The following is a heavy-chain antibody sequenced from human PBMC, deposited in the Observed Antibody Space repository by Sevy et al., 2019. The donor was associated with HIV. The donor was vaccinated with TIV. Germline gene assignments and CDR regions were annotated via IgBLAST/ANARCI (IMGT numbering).Heavy chain of an antibody. J-gene: IGHJ4*02. CDR2: IYYTGST. Sequence: SETLSLTCTVSGGSISSYYWSWIRQPPGKGLEWIGYIYYTGSTNYNPSLKSRVTITVDTSTNLFSLKLSSVTAADTDVYYCARHGLVYYYDSSGYFDYWGQGTLVTVSS. D-gene: IGHD3-22*01. V-gene: IGHV4-59*08. CDR1: GGSISSYY. CDR3: ARHGLVYYYDSSGYFDY.